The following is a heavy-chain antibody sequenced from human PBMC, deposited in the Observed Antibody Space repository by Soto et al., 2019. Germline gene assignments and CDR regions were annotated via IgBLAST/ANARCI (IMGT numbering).Heavy chain of an antibody. D-gene: IGHD2-2*01. CDR2: IYPGDSDT. V-gene: IGHV5-51*01. CDR3: ARQYCISTSCYVGSDF. J-gene: IGHJ4*02. CDR1: GYRFTTYW. Sequence: EVQLVPSGAEVKKPGESLRISCKGSGYRFTTYWIGWVRQMPGKGLEWMGIIYPGDSDTRYSPSFQGQVTISADKSISTAYLQWSSLKASDTAMYYCARQYCISTSCYVGSDFWGQGTLVTVSS.